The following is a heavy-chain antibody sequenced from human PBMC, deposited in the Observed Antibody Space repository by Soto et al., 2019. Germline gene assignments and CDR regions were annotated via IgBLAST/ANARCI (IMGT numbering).Heavy chain of an antibody. J-gene: IGHJ2*01. V-gene: IGHV3-66*01. Sequence: EVQLVESGGGLVQPGGSLRLSCAASGFTVSSNYMSWVRQAPGKGLEWVSVIYSGGSTYYADSVKGRFTISRDNSKNTLYLQMNSLRAEDTAVYYCARVAHYYDSSGYYQPYWYFDLWGRGTLVTVSS. CDR3: ARVAHYYDSSGYYQPYWYFDL. CDR1: GFTVSSNY. CDR2: IYSGGST. D-gene: IGHD3-22*01.